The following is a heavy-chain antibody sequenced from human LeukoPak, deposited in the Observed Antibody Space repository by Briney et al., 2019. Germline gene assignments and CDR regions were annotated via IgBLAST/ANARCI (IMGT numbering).Heavy chain of an antibody. J-gene: IGHJ4*02. CDR2: IYYSGST. D-gene: IGHD3-22*01. CDR3: ARHAYYDSSGYYGAWAGGSDYFDY. CDR1: GCSISSSRYS. Sequence: SETLSLTCTVSGCSISSSRYSWGWIRQPPGKGLEWIGSIYYSGSTYYNPALKSRVTISVDTSKNQFSLKLSSVTAADTAVYYCARHAYYDSSGYYGAWAGGSDYFDYWGQGTLVTVSS. V-gene: IGHV4-39*01.